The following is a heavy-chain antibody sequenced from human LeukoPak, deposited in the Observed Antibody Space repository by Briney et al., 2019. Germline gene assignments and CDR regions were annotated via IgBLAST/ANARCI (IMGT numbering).Heavy chain of an antibody. CDR1: GGSFSGYY. D-gene: IGHD2-2*02. CDR2: INHSGST. V-gene: IGHV4-34*01. Sequence: SETLSLTCAVYGGSFSGYYWSWIRRPPGKGLEWIGEINHSGSTNYNPSLKSRVTISVDTSKNQFSLKLSSVTAADTAVYYCARSCSSTSCHTGGFDYWGQGTLVTVSS. J-gene: IGHJ4*02. CDR3: ARSCSSTSCHTGGFDY.